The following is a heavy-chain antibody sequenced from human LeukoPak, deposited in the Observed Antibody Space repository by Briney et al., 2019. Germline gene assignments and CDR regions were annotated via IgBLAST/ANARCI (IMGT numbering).Heavy chain of an antibody. Sequence: SETLSLTCAVYGGSFSGYYWSWIRQPPGKGLEWIGEINHSGSTNYNPSLKSRVTISVDTSKNRFSLKLSSVTAADTAVYYCARVGYSYGYVDYWGQGTLVTVSS. V-gene: IGHV4-34*01. J-gene: IGHJ4*02. CDR2: INHSGST. D-gene: IGHD5-18*01. CDR1: GGSFSGYY. CDR3: ARVGYSYGYVDY.